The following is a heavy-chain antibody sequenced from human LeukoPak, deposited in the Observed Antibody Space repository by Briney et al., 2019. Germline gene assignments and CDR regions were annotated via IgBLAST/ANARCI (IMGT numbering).Heavy chain of an antibody. CDR1: GFTFSSHW. V-gene: IGHV3-74*01. CDR3: VRGGSGKRYGVDY. CDR2: INTDGSST. Sequence: PGGSLRLSCAASGFTFSSHWMHWVRQAPGKGLLWVSRINTDGSSTNYADSVMGRFTISRDNAKNTLYLLMDSLRAEDTAVYYCVRGGSGKRYGVDYWGQGTLVTVSS. J-gene: IGHJ4*02. D-gene: IGHD2-8*01.